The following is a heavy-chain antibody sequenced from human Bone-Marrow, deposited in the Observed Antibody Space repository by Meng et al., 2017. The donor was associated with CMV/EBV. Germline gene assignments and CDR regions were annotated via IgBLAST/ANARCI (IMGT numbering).Heavy chain of an antibody. CDR2: MNPNSSNT. V-gene: IGHV1-8*01. D-gene: IGHD3/OR15-3a*01. CDR1: GYTFTSYD. J-gene: IGHJ4*02. CDR3: ERGQKERFMAWLKNQREYYFDY. Sequence: ASAKVSCKAPGYTFTSYDNNWLRQGTGQGLEWMGWMNPNSSNTVYAQKFQGRVIMTRNTSISTAYMELSSMRSEDKAVYYCERGQKERFMAWLKNQREYYFDYWGQGTMVTVSS.